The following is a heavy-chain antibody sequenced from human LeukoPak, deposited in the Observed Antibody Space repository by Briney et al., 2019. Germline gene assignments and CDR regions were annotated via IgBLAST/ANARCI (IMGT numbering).Heavy chain of an antibody. J-gene: IGHJ5*02. Sequence: ASETLSLTCTVSGDSISSNSYYWGWIRQPPAKGLEWIGSIYYSGSTNYNPSLKSRVTISVDTSKNQFSLKLSSVTAANTAVYYCARSRSNTWYEALDPWGQGTLVTVSS. CDR1: GDSISSNSYY. CDR3: ARSRSNTWYEALDP. D-gene: IGHD6-13*01. CDR2: IYYSGST. V-gene: IGHV4-39*01.